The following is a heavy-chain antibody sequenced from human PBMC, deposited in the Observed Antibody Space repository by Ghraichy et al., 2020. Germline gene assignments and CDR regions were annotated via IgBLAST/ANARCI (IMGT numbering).Heavy chain of an antibody. CDR3: ARARVRGVITHLGY. Sequence: GGSLRLSCAASGFTFSSYSMNWVRQAPGKGLEWVSSISSSSSYIYYADSVKGRFTISRDNAKNSLYLQMNSLRAEDTAVYYCARARVRGVITHLGYWGQGTLVTVSS. V-gene: IGHV3-21*01. D-gene: IGHD3-10*01. CDR2: ISSSSSYI. CDR1: GFTFSSYS. J-gene: IGHJ4*02.